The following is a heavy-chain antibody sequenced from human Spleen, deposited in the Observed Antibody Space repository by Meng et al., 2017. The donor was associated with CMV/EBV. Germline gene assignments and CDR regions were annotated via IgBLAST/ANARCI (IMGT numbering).Heavy chain of an antibody. Sequence: GGSLRLSCAASGFTFGSFDMHWVRQAPGEGPEWVAAILYDGGNKYYADSVKGRFTISRDNSQNTLYLQLNSLRPEDTAVFYCARFDLGTYEVCYWGQGTLVTVSS. CDR2: ILYDGGNK. CDR3: ARFDLGTYEVCY. CDR1: GFTFGSFD. D-gene: IGHD3-10*01. J-gene: IGHJ4*02. V-gene: IGHV3-30*04.